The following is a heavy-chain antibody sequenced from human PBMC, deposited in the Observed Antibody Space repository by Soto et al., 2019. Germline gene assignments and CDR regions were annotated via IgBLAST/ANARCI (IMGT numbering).Heavy chain of an antibody. CDR3: ARRRIAVAGTYYYYYMDV. D-gene: IGHD6-19*01. V-gene: IGHV4-59*08. J-gene: IGHJ6*03. Sequence: QVQLQESGPGLVKPSETLSLTCTVSGGSISSYYWSWIRQPPGKGLEWIGYIYYSGSTNYNPSLKRRVTISVDTSKNRFSLKLSSVTAADTAVYYCARRRIAVAGTYYYYYMDVWGKGTTVTVSS. CDR1: GGSISSYY. CDR2: IYYSGST.